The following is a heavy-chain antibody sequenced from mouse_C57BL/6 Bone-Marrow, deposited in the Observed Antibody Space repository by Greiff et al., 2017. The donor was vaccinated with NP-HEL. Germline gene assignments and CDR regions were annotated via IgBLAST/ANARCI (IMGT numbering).Heavy chain of an antibody. Sequence: VQLQQPGAELVRPGASVKLSCKASGYTFTDYYINWVKQRPGQGLEWIARIYPGSGNTYYNEKFKGKATLTAEKSSSTAYMQLSSLTSEDSAVYFCARFYAMDYWGQGTSVTVSS. J-gene: IGHJ4*01. CDR2: IYPGSGNT. CDR3: ARFYAMDY. CDR1: GYTFTDYY. V-gene: IGHV1-76*01.